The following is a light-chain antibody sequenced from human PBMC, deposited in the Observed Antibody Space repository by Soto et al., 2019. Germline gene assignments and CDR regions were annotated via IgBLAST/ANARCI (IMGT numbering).Light chain of an antibody. CDR2: DGS. J-gene: IGLJ2*01. V-gene: IGLV2-23*01. CDR3: CSYAGSVTYVV. Sequence: QSVLTQPASVSGSPGQSITISCTGTSSDIGSYDLVSWYQHHPARAPKLIIYDGSKRPSGVSMRFSGSESGYTASLTICGLQAEEEADYFCCSYAGSVTYVVFGGGTKLTVL. CDR1: SSDIGSYDL.